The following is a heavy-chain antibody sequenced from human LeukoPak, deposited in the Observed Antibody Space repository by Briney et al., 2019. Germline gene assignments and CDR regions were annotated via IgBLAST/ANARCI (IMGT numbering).Heavy chain of an antibody. J-gene: IGHJ2*01. CDR1: GGSFRGYY. D-gene: IGHD1-26*01. CDR2: INHSGST. V-gene: IGHV4-34*01. CDR3: VRGEWELLSHYWYFDL. Sequence: SETLSLTCAVYGGSFRGYYWSWIRQPPGKGLEWIGEINHSGSTNYNPSLKSRVTISVDTSKNQFSLKLSSVTAADTAVYYCVRGEWELLSHYWYFDLWGRGTLVTVSS.